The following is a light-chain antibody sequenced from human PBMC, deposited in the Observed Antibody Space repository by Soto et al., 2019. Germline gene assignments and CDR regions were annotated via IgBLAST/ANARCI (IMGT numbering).Light chain of an antibody. Sequence: EIVLTQSPATLSLSPGERATLSCRASQSISSCLSWYQQKPGQAPRLLIYDASNSATGIPARFRGSGSGTGSALTITSREPEPVAVSYYYQQPNGPPLYTFGQGTKLEIK. V-gene: IGKV3-11*01. CDR3: YQQPNGPPLYT. CDR1: QSISSC. J-gene: IGKJ2*01. CDR2: DAS.